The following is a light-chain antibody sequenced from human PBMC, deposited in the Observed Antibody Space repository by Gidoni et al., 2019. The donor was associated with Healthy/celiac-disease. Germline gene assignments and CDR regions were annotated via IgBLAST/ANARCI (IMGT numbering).Light chain of an antibody. CDR2: AAS. CDR3: QKYNSAPRT. J-gene: IGKJ1*01. V-gene: IGKV1-27*01. Sequence: DIQMTQSPSSLSASVGDRVTITCRASQGISNYLAWYQQKPGKVPKLLIYAASTFQSGVPSRFSGSGSGTDFKITISSLQPEDVETYYCQKYNSAPRTFGQGTKVEIK. CDR1: QGISNY.